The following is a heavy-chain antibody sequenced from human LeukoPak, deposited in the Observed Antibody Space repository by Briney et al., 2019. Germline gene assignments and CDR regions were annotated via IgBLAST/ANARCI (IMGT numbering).Heavy chain of an antibody. J-gene: IGHJ4*02. D-gene: IGHD3-22*01. CDR1: GFTFSDYY. CDR2: ISSSGSTI. Sequence: PGGSLRLSCAASGFTFSDYYMSWIRQAPGKGLEWVSYISSSGSTIYYADSVKGRFTISRDNAKNSLYLQMNSLRAEDTAVDYCARVEKRVYYDSSGNTLDYWGQGTLVTVSS. V-gene: IGHV3-11*01. CDR3: ARVEKRVYYDSSGNTLDY.